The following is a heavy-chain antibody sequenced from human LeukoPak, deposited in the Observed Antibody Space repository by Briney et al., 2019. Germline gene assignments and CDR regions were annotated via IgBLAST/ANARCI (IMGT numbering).Heavy chain of an antibody. CDR3: ASAFLTGYYRNWFDP. V-gene: IGHV3-23*01. CDR2: ISGNGVDT. J-gene: IGHJ5*02. D-gene: IGHD3-9*01. CDR1: GFTFSSYA. Sequence: GGSLRLSCAASGFTFSSYAMSWVRQGPGKGLEWVSTISGNGVDTYSADSVKGRFTISRDNPKNTLYLQMNSLRVGDTAVYYCASAFLTGYYRNWFDPWGQGTLVTVSS.